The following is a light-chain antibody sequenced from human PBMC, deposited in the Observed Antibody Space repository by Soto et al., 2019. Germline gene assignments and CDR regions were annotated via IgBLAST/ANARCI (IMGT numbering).Light chain of an antibody. CDR2: GAS. CDR1: QSVRSNY. CDR3: QQYGSSPPNI. Sequence: ESVLTQSPGTLSLSPGERATLSCRASQSVRSNYLAWYQQKPGQAPRLLIYGASSRATGIPDRFSGSGSGTDFTLTISRLEPEDFAVYYCQQYGSSPPNIFGQGTKLEIE. J-gene: IGKJ2*01. V-gene: IGKV3-20*01.